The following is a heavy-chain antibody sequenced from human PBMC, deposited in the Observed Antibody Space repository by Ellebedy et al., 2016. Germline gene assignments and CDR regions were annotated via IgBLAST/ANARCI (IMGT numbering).Heavy chain of an antibody. V-gene: IGHV3-23*01. D-gene: IGHD4-11*01. CDR3: AKSTTTLDY. CDR2: ISGSGGST. Sequence: GESLKISXAASGFTFSSYAMSWVRQAPGKGLEWVSAISGSGGSTYYADSVKGRFTISRDNSKNTLYLQMNSLRAEDTAVYYCAKSTTTLDYWGQGTLVIVSS. CDR1: GFTFSSYA. J-gene: IGHJ4*02.